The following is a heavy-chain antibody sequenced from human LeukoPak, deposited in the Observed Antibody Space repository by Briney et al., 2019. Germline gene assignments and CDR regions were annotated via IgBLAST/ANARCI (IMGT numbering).Heavy chain of an antibody. J-gene: IGHJ4*02. Sequence: HTGGSLRLSCAASGFTFSSYAMSWVRQAPGKGLEWVSAISGSGGSTYYTDSVKGRFTISRDNSKNTLYLQMNSLRAEDTAVYYCAKDHNSGGSCYSDYWGQGTLVTVSS. CDR2: ISGSGGST. D-gene: IGHD2-15*01. CDR1: GFTFSSYA. CDR3: AKDHNSGGSCYSDY. V-gene: IGHV3-23*01.